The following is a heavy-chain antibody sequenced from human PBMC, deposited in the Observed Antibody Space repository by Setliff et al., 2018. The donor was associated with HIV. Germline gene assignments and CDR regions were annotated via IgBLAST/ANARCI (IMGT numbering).Heavy chain of an antibody. D-gene: IGHD6-19*01. V-gene: IGHV3-7*01. CDR1: GFTFSRYA. CDR3: ARMVAGF. CDR2: INPDGNEK. Sequence: GSLRLSCAASGFTFSRYAMNWVRQAPGKGLEWVATINPDGNEKHYADSVRGRFTISRDSAKNALFLQTSSLRVEDTAVYYCARMVAGFWGQGTLVTVSS. J-gene: IGHJ4*02.